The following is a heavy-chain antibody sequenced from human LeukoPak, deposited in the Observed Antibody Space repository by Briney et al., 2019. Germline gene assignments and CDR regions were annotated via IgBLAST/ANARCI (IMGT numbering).Heavy chain of an antibody. CDR1: GFPFSDYW. V-gene: IGHV3-7*01. CDR3: TRELWLADY. CDR2: IIKDGSDK. Sequence: GGSLSLSCEGSGFPFSDYWMDWVRQAPGKGLEWVANIIKDGSDKYYVDSVKGRFSISRDNAKNSVYLQMSGLRVEDTAVYYCTRELWLADYWGQGILVTVSS. D-gene: IGHD3-10*01. J-gene: IGHJ4*02.